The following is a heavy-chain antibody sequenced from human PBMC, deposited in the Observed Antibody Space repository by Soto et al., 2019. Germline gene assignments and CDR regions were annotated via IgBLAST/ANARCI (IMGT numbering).Heavy chain of an antibody. CDR3: AREARSKYSSSYYFDY. D-gene: IGHD6-6*01. V-gene: IGHV4-39*02. J-gene: IGHJ4*02. Sequence: SETLSLTCTVSGGSISSSSYYWGWIRQPPGKGLEWIGSIYYSGSTYYNPSLKSRVTISVDTSKNQFSLKLSAVTAADTAVYYCAREARSKYSSSYYFDYWGQGTLVTVSS. CDR2: IYYSGST. CDR1: GGSISSSSYY.